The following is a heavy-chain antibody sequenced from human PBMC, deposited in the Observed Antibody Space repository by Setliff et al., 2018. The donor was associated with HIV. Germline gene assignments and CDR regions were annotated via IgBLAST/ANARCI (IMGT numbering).Heavy chain of an antibody. CDR2: IDLGGSII. D-gene: IGHD3-22*01. Sequence: LRLSCAASGFTFSSYSMTWVRQAPGRGLELVSYIDLGGSIIHYADSVRGRFTISSDDARKSVFLQMDSLRAEDTAVYHCATGYYYDSKRAFDFWGQGTMVTVS. CDR1: GFTFSSYS. CDR3: ATGYYYDSKRAFDF. J-gene: IGHJ3*01. V-gene: IGHV3-48*04.